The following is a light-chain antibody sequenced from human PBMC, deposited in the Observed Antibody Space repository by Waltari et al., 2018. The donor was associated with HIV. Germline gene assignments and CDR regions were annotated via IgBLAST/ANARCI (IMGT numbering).Light chain of an antibody. CDR3: CSYASTSWV. V-gene: IGLV2-11*01. Sequence: QSALTQPRSVSGSPGQSVAISCTGTSSDVGGYNYVSWYQQYPGTAPKVIIYDVPKRPSGVPDRFSGSKSGNMASLTISGLQAEYEADYYCCSYASTSWVFGGGTKLTVL. J-gene: IGLJ3*02. CDR2: DVP. CDR1: SSDVGGYNY.